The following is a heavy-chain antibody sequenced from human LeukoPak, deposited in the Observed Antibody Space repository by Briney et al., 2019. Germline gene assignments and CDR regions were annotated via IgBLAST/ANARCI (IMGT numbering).Heavy chain of an antibody. J-gene: IGHJ5*02. CDR3: ARDNSVRDEAWWFNP. Sequence: ASVKVSCKASGYTFTSYGISWVRQAPGQGLEWMGWISAYNGNTNYAQKLQGRVTMTTDTSTSTDYLELSSLRPEDTAVYYCARDNSVRDEAWWFNPWGQGTLVTVSS. CDR1: GYTFTSYG. V-gene: IGHV1-18*01. D-gene: IGHD5-24*01. CDR2: ISAYNGNT.